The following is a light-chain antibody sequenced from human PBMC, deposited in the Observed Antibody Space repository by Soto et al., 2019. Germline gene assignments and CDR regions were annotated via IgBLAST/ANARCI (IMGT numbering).Light chain of an antibody. V-gene: IGKV1-13*02. CDR1: QGISSA. J-gene: IGKJ4*01. Sequence: AIQLTQFPSSLSASVGDRVTITCRASQGISSALAWYQQKPGKAPKLLIFDASSLESEVPSRFSGSGSGTDFTLTISSLQPEDFATYYCQQFNSYPQVTFGGGTKVEIK. CDR2: DAS. CDR3: QQFNSYPQVT.